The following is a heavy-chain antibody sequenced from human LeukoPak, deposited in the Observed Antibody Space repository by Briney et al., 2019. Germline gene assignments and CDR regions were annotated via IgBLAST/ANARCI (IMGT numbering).Heavy chain of an antibody. CDR1: GGSISSSSYY. D-gene: IGHD5-18*01. CDR2: IYYSGST. Sequence: PSETLSLTSTVSGGSISSSSYYWGWIRQPPGKGLEWIGSIYYSGSTYYNPSLKSRVTISVDTSKNQFSLKLSSVTAADTAVYYCASTWIQLWFFDYWGQGTLVTVSS. J-gene: IGHJ4*02. V-gene: IGHV4-39*01. CDR3: ASTWIQLWFFDY.